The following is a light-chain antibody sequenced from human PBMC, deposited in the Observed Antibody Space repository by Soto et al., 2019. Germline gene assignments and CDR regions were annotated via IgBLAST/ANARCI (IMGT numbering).Light chain of an antibody. CDR2: GVN. V-gene: IGLV2-14*02. J-gene: IGLJ3*02. CDR1: SSDVGTYNL. CDR3: TSSTHANTLV. Sequence: QSALTQPASVSGSPGQSITISCTGTSSDVGTYNLVSWYQHHPGTAPKVIIYGVNKRPSGVSYRFSGSKSDNTASLTISGLRPEDEADYYCTSSTHANTLVFGGGTKLTVL.